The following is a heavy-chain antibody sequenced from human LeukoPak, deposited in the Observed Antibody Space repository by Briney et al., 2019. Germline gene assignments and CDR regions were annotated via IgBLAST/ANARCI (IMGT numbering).Heavy chain of an antibody. J-gene: IGHJ4*02. V-gene: IGHV3-33*01. CDR1: GFTFSSYG. CDR3: ARDLSYSSSSVGFDY. CDR2: IWYDGSNK. Sequence: GGSLRLSCAASGFTFSSYGMHWVRQAPGKGLEWVAVIWYDGSNKYYADSVKGRFTISRDNSKNTLYLKMNILRAEDTAVYYCARDLSYSSSSVGFDYWGQGTLVTVSS. D-gene: IGHD6-6*01.